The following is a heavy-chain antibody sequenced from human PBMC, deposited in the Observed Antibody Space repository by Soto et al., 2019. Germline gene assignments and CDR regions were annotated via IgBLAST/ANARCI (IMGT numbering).Heavy chain of an antibody. J-gene: IGHJ4*02. CDR1: GVSISNSSYY. V-gene: IGHV4-39*01. CDR2: IYYSGIT. CDR3: ARHGSN. Sequence: PSETLSLTCTVSGVSISNSSYYWGWIRRPPGKGLELIGTIYYSGITYYNPSLKSRVTISVDTSKNQFSLKLTSVTAADTAVYYCARHGSNWGQGTLVTVSS.